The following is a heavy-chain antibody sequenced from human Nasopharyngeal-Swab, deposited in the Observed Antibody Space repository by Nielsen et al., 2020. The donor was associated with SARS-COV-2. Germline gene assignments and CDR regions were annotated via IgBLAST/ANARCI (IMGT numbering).Heavy chain of an antibody. CDR2: ISSSSSTK. D-gene: IGHD2-2*02. V-gene: IGHV3-11*04. CDR3: ARDAIVVVPAAIQY. J-gene: IGHJ4*02. Sequence: WIRQPPGKGLEWVSYISSSSSTKYYADSVKGRFTISRDNAKNSLYLQVNSLRDEDTAVYYCARDAIVVVPAAIQYWGQGTLVTVSS.